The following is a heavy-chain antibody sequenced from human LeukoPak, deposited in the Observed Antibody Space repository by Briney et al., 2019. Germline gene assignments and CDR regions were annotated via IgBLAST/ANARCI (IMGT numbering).Heavy chain of an antibody. D-gene: IGHD6-13*01. CDR1: GFTFRSYA. CDR3: AKDRGVSSWYAMDY. CDR2: ISGSGGST. V-gene: IGHV3-23*01. Sequence: GGSLRLSCAASGFTFRSYAMSWVRQAPGKGLEWVSAISGSGGSTYYADSVKGRFTISRDNSKNTLYLQMNSLRAEDTAVYYCAKDRGVSSWYAMDYWGQGTLVTVAS. J-gene: IGHJ4*02.